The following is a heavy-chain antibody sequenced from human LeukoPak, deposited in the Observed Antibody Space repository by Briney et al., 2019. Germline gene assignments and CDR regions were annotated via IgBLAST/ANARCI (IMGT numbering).Heavy chain of an antibody. D-gene: IGHD3-22*01. J-gene: IGHJ4*02. V-gene: IGHV3-21*04. CDR3: VKGAGYYYDSRFDY. CDR2: ISSSSRNI. Sequence: GGSLRLSCAASGFTFSTYSMNWVRQAPGKGLEWVSSISSSSRNIYYADSVKGRFTISRDNAKNSLYLQMNSLRAEDTALYYCVKGAGYYYDSRFDYWGQGTLVTISS. CDR1: GFTFSTYS.